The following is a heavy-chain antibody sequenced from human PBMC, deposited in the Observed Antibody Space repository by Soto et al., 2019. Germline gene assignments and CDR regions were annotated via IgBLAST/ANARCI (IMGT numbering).Heavy chain of an antibody. Sequence: EVQLVESGGGLVQPGGSLRLTCTASGFTFSSSWMAWVRQAPGKGLEWVGNIKHDGSEVYYLDSVRGRFTISRDSAWKSLYLQVNSLRAEDTAVYYCAGIQNNWFDPWGKGTLVAVSS. CDR2: IKHDGSEV. CDR1: GFTFSSSW. CDR3: AGIQNNWFDP. J-gene: IGHJ5*02. V-gene: IGHV3-7*01.